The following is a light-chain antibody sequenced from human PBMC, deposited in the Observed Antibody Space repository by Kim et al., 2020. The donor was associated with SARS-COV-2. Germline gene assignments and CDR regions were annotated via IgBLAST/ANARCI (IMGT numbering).Light chain of an antibody. V-gene: IGLV5-37*01. J-gene: IGLJ2*01. CDR3: MIWPRNAVL. CDR2: YFSDSDK. Sequence: LTGYLPMDINVGSHNVYWFQQKPGSPPRYLLYYFSDSDKGQGSGVPSRFSGSKDASANTGILLISGLQSEDEADYYCMIWPRNAVLFGGGTQLTVL. CDR1: MDINVGSHN.